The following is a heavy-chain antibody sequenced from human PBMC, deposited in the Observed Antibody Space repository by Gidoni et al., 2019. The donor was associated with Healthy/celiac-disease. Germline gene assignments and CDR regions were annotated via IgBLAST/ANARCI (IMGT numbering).Heavy chain of an antibody. V-gene: IGHV3-7*03. CDR1: GFTFSSYW. CDR2: IKQDGSEK. CDR3: ASFGMDV. J-gene: IGHJ6*02. Sequence: EVQLVESGGGLVQPGGSLRLSCAASGFTFSSYWVSWVRQAPGKGLEWVANIKQDGSEKYYVDSVKGRFTISRDNAKNSLYLQMNSLRAEDTAVYYCASFGMDVWGQGTTVTVSS.